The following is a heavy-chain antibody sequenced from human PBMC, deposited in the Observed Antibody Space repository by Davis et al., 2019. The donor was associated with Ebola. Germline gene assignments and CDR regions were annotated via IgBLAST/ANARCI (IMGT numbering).Heavy chain of an antibody. CDR2: IYYSGST. CDR3: ARVGRLWGSSRGMDV. Sequence: SETLSLTCTVSGGSISSGGYYWSWIRQPPGKGLEWIGYIYYSGSTNYNPSLKSRVTISVDTSKNQFSLKLSSVTAADTAVYYCARVGRLWGSSRGMDVWGQGTTVTVSS. J-gene: IGHJ6*02. D-gene: IGHD6-6*01. V-gene: IGHV4-61*08. CDR1: GGSISSGGYY.